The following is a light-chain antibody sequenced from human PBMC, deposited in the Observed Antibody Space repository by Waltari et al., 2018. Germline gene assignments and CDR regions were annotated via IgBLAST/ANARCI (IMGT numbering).Light chain of an antibody. CDR1: GLRSYY. V-gene: IGLV3-19*01. Sequence: SSELTQDPAVSVAMGQTVTITCQGNGLRSYYASWYQQRPGQAPILIMYDKNNRPSGVPDRFSGSNSDNTASLTITWAQAEAEASYYCHSRDASGVGGSFGGGTKLTVL. J-gene: IGLJ2*01. CDR3: HSRDASGVGGS. CDR2: DKN.